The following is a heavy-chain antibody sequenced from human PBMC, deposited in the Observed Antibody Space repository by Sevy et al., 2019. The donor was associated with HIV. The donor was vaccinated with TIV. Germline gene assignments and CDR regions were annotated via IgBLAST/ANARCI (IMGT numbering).Heavy chain of an antibody. Sequence: GGSLRLSCAASGFTFSDYYINWIRQAPGKGLEWVSYISSSGSTIYYTDSVKGRFTISRDNAKNSLYLQMNSLRVEDTAVYYCAREDIADRYFDYWGQGTLVTVSS. D-gene: IGHD6-6*01. CDR2: ISSSGSTI. J-gene: IGHJ4*02. CDR3: AREDIADRYFDY. V-gene: IGHV3-11*01. CDR1: GFTFSDYY.